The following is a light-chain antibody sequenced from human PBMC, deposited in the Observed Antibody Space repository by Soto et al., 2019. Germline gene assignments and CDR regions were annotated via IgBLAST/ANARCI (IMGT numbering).Light chain of an antibody. CDR1: NIGSKG. J-gene: IGLJ2*01. CDR3: QVWDRSSDHLV. Sequence: SYELTQPPSVSVAPGRTATITWGGHNIGSKGVHWYQQKPGQAPVLVIIYDTDRPSGIPERCYGSSSGNTATLTISRVEAGDDAEYYCQVWDRSSDHLVFGGGTKVTVL. CDR2: YDT. V-gene: IGLV3-21*04.